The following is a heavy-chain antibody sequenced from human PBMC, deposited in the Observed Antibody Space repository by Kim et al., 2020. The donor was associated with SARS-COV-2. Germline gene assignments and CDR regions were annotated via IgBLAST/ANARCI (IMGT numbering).Heavy chain of an antibody. CDR2: IIPIFGTA. J-gene: IGHJ4*02. D-gene: IGHD6-13*01. CDR3: ARVSRRQGYSSSWNFDY. V-gene: IGHV1-69*13. CDR1: GGTFSSYA. Sequence: SVKVSCKASGGTFSSYAISWVRQAPGQGLEWMGGIIPIFGTANYAQKFQGRVTITADESTSTAYMELSSLRSEDTAVYYCARVSRRQGYSSSWNFDYWGQGTLVTVSS.